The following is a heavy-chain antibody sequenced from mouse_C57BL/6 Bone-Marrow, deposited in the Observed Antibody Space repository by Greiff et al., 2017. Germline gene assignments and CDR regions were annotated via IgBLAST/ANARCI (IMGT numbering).Heavy chain of an antibody. V-gene: IGHV1-69*01. J-gene: IGHJ2*01. CDR1: GYTFTSYW. CDR3: ARSTVVATHT. D-gene: IGHD1-1*01. CDR2: IDPSDSYT. Sequence: VQLQQPGAELVMPGASVKLSCKASGYTFTSYWMHWVKQRPGQGLEWIGEIDPSDSYTNYNQKFKGKSTLTVDKSSSTAYMQLSSLTSEDSAVYYCARSTVVATHTRGPGTTIPV.